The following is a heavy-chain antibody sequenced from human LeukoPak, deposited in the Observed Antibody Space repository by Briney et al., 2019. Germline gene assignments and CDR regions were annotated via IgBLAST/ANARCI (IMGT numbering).Heavy chain of an antibody. D-gene: IGHD3-22*01. CDR3: ARGYYYDSSGYYLS. CDR2: ISAYNGNT. V-gene: IGHV1-18*01. Sequence: ASVKVSCKASGYTFTSYGISWVRQAPGQGLEWMGWISAYNGNTNYAQKLQGRVTMTTDTSTSTAYMELRSLRSDDTAVYYCARGYYYDSSGYYLSWGQGTLATVSS. CDR1: GYTFTSYG. J-gene: IGHJ5*02.